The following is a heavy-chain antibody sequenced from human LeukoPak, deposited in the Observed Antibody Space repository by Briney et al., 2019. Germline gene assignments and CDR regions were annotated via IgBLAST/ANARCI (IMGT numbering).Heavy chain of an antibody. Sequence: PGGSLRLSCAASGFTFSSYVMSWVRQVPGKGLEWVSSLSGGGGSTSYSDSVKGRFAISRHNSKNTLYMQMNSLRAEDTAVYYCAELGITMIGGVWGKGTTVTISS. J-gene: IGHJ6*04. V-gene: IGHV3-23*01. D-gene: IGHD3-10*02. CDR2: LSGGGGST. CDR1: GFTFSSYV. CDR3: AELGITMIGGV.